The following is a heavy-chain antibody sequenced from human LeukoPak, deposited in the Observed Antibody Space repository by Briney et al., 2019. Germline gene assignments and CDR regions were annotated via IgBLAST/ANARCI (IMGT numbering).Heavy chain of an antibody. Sequence: GASVTVSCTASGYTFTSYDINWVRQATGQGLEWMGWMNPNSGNTGYAQKFQGRVTMTRNTSISTAYMELSSLRSEDTAVYYCAREDYYYYGMDVWGQGTTVTVSS. CDR1: GYTFTSYD. CDR2: MNPNSGNT. V-gene: IGHV1-8*01. J-gene: IGHJ6*02. CDR3: AREDYYYYGMDV.